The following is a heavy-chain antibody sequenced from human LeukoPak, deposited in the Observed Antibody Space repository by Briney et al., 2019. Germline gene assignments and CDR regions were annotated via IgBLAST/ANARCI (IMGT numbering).Heavy chain of an antibody. J-gene: IGHJ3*01. Sequence: GGSLRLSCATYGFMFRSYAMSWVRQAPGKGLEWVANIKDDGSEKNYVDSVKGRFTISRDNAKNSLSLQVNSLRDDDTAVYYCARDIPGAASAFDVWGQGTMVTVSS. D-gene: IGHD2-2*01. CDR2: IKDDGSEK. CDR1: GFMFRSYA. CDR3: ARDIPGAASAFDV. V-gene: IGHV3-7*01.